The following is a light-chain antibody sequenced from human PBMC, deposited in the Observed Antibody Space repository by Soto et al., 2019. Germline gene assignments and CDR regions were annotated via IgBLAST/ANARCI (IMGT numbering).Light chain of an antibody. CDR3: QQYGSSPRT. J-gene: IGKJ1*01. V-gene: IGKV3-20*01. CDR1: QSVTGTN. CDR2: GAS. Sequence: EIVMTQSPATLPVSLGERATLSCRASQSVTGTNLAWYQQRAGQAPRLLIYGASSRATGIPDRFSGSGSGTDFTLTISRLEPEDFAVYYCQQYGSSPRTFGQGTKVDIK.